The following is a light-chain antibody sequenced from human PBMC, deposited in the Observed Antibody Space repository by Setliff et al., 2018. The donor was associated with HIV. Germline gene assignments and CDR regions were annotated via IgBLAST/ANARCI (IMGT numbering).Light chain of an antibody. Sequence: QSALAQSASVSGSPGQSITISCSGSASDIGNNDFVSWYQHHPDTAPKVILYEVNNRPSGISYRFSGSKSGNTASLTISGLLPEDEVDYYCGSFTSSRTWVFGGGTKVTVL. CDR3: GSFTSSRTWV. J-gene: IGLJ3*02. V-gene: IGLV2-14*01. CDR1: ASDIGNNDF. CDR2: EVN.